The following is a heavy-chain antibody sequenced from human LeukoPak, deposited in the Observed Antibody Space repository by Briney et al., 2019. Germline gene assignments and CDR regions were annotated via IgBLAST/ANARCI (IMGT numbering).Heavy chain of an antibody. V-gene: IGHV3-23*01. D-gene: IGHD3-22*01. CDR3: AGDYYYDSSGYYY. J-gene: IGHJ4*02. Sequence: GGSLRLSCAASGFTFSSYAMSWVRQAPGKGLEWVSAISGSGGSTYYADSVKGRFTISRDNSKNTLYLQMNSLRAEDTAVYYCAGDYYYDSSGYYYWGQGTLVTVSS. CDR1: GFTFSSYA. CDR2: ISGSGGST.